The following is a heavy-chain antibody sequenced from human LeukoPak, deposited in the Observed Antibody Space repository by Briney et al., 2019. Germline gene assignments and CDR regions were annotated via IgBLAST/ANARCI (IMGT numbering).Heavy chain of an antibody. CDR1: GFTFSSYS. Sequence: QAGGSLRLSCAASGFTFSSYSMNWVRQAPGKGLEWVSYTSSSSSTIYYADSVKGRFTISRDNAKNSLYLQMNSLRAEDTAVYYCLPDYYDSSGYLDAFDIWGQGTMVTVSS. CDR3: LPDYYDSSGYLDAFDI. J-gene: IGHJ3*02. CDR2: TSSSSSTI. D-gene: IGHD3-22*01. V-gene: IGHV3-48*01.